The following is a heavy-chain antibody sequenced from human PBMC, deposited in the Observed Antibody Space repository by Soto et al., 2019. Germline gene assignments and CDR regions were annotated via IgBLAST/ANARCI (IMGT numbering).Heavy chain of an antibody. CDR2: ISSSSSYI. J-gene: IGHJ6*02. CDR3: ASGMAAAGPGSLYYYCYRMDV. CDR1: EFTFSNYA. Sequence: PGGSLRLSCAASEFTFSNYAMSWVRQAPGKGLEWVSSISSSSSYIYYADSVKGRFTISRDNAKNSLYLQMNSLRAEDTAVYYCASGMAAAGPGSLYYYCYRMDVWGQGTTVTVAS. V-gene: IGHV3-21*01. D-gene: IGHD6-13*01.